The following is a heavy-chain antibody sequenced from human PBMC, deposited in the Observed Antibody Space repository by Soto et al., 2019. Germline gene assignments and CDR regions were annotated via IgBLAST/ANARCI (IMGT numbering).Heavy chain of an antibody. CDR2: ISNSRSTI. CDR3: ARDVYCSSGSCYSPEYYNFYGMDV. D-gene: IGHD2-15*01. V-gene: IGHV3-48*02. J-gene: IGHJ6*02. Sequence: QLVESGGGLVKPGGSLRLSCAASGFTFSSYSMNWVRQAPGKGLEWLSYISNSRSTIYYADSVKGRFTISTDKDKNSLYLQMNSLRDEDTAVYYCARDVYCSSGSCYSPEYYNFYGMDVWGQGTTVTVPS. CDR1: GFTFSSYS.